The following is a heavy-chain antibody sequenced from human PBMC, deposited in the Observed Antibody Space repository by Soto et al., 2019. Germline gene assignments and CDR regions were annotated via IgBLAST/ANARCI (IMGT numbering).Heavy chain of an antibody. V-gene: IGHV4-38-2*01. CDR2: IYHSGST. D-gene: IGHD3-9*01. Sequence: SETLSLTCAVFGYSISSGYYWRWIRQPPGKGLEWIGSIYHSGSTYYNPSLKSRVTISVDTSKNQFSLKLSSVTAADTAVYYCARIGTGLDPWGQGTLVTVSS. J-gene: IGHJ5*02. CDR3: ARIGTGLDP. CDR1: GYSISSGYY.